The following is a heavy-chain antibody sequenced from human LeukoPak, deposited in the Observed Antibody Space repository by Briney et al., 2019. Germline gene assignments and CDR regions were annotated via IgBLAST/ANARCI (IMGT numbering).Heavy chain of an antibody. Sequence: TLSLTCTVSGDSISSGDYYWSWIRQPAGKGLEWIGRISSSGSTNYNPSLKSRVTISVDTSKNQFSLKLSSVTAADTAVYYCARDQGYRSPNWFDPWGQGTLVTVSS. D-gene: IGHD1-1*01. V-gene: IGHV4-61*02. CDR3: ARDQGYRSPNWFDP. CDR2: ISSSGST. J-gene: IGHJ5*02. CDR1: GDSISSGDYY.